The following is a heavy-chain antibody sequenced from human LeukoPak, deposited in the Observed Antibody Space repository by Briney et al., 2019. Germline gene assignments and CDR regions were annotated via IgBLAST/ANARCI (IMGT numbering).Heavy chain of an antibody. CDR3: AKNYNTVHLISPIDY. D-gene: IGHD3-10*01. V-gene: IGHV3-7*01. J-gene: IGHJ4*02. CDR1: GFTVSSNE. Sequence: GGSLRLSCAASGFTVSSNEMSWVRQTPGKGLEWVANIKQDGSEKYYVDSVKGRFTISRDNSKNTLYLQMNSLRPEDTAVYYCAKNYNTVHLISPIDYWGQGALVTVSS. CDR2: IKQDGSEK.